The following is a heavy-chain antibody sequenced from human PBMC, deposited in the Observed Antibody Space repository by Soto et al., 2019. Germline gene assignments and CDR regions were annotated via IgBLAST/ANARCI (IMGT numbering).Heavy chain of an antibody. V-gene: IGHV3-73*01. CDR2: IRSRSNGYAT. J-gene: IGHJ4*02. CDR3: SRPGYSNYDSGY. Sequence: GGSLRLSCAASGFTLSGSVIYWVRQPSGKGLEWVGRIRSRSNGYATAYAASVRGRFTISRDDSKNTAYLQMNSLKTEDTAVYYCSRPGYSNYDSGYWGQGTLVTVPS. CDR1: GFTLSGSV. D-gene: IGHD5-12*01.